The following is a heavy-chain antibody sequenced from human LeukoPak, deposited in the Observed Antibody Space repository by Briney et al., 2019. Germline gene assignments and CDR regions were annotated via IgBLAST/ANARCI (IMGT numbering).Heavy chain of an antibody. CDR1: GFTFSSYA. J-gene: IGHJ4*02. V-gene: IGHV3-7*01. CDR3: ATSSWHDY. CDR2: IKQDGSEK. Sequence: PGGSLRLSCAASGFTFSSYAMSWVRQAPGKGLEWVANIKQDGSEKYYVDSVKGRFTISRDNAKNSLYLQMNSLRAEDTAVYYCATSSWHDYWGQGTLVTVSS. D-gene: IGHD2-15*01.